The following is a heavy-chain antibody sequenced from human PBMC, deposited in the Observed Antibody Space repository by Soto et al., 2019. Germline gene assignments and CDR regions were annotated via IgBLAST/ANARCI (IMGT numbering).Heavy chain of an antibody. D-gene: IGHD2-15*01. CDR1: GGSISSSGYY. J-gene: IGHJ4*02. CDR3: ARRQVSTGGFDY. Sequence: QLLESGPGLVKPSETLSLTCTVSGGSISSSGYYWGWIRQPPGKGLEWIGTFYYSANTYYNPSLKSRVTIFVDTSRNQFSLKLSSVTAADTAVYYCARRQVSTGGFDYWGQGTLVTVSS. V-gene: IGHV4-39*01. CDR2: FYYSANT.